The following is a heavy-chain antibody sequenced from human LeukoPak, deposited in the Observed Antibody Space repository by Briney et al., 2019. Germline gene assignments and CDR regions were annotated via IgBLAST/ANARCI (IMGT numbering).Heavy chain of an antibody. CDR3: ARGDSSGYFDC. D-gene: IGHD3-22*01. J-gene: IGHJ4*02. CDR1: GFTFSSYS. V-gene: IGHV3-21*01. Sequence: PGGSLRLSCAASGFTFSSYSMNWVRQAPGKGLEWVSSISSSSSYIYYADSVKGRFTISRDNAKNSLYLQMNRLGAEDTAGYYCARGDSSGYFDCWGQGTLVTVSS. CDR2: ISSSSSYI.